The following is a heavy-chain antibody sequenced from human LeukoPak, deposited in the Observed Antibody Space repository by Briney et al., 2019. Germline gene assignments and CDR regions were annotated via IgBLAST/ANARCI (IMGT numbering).Heavy chain of an antibody. Sequence: SETLSLTCTVSGGSISGGGYYWTWIRQHPAKGLEWNGSIFYSGSTYYNPSLKSRITISVDTSKNQFSLKLSSVTAADTAVYYCARDRGSENYQYYCYGTDVWGQGTTVTVSS. J-gene: IGHJ6*02. CDR3: ARDRGSENYQYYCYGTDV. CDR2: IFYSGST. D-gene: IGHD3-10*01. V-gene: IGHV4-31*03. CDR1: GGSISGGGYY.